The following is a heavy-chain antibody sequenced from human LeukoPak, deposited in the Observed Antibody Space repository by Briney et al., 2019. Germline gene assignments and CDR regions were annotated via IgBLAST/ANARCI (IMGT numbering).Heavy chain of an antibody. CDR1: GFTFTSSA. CDR2: IVVGSGNT. J-gene: IGHJ4*02. CDR3: AARSSYSSGWNFDY. Sequence: GASVKVSCKASGFTFTSSAVQWVRQARGQRLEWIGRIVVGSGNTNYAQKFQERVTITRDMSTSTAYLELSSLRSEDTAVYYCAARSSYSSGWNFDYWGQGTLVTVSS. V-gene: IGHV1-58*01. D-gene: IGHD6-19*01.